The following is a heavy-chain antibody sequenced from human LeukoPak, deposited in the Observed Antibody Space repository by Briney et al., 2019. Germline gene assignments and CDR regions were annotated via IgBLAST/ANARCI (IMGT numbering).Heavy chain of an antibody. J-gene: IGHJ4*03. CDR3: AKGSGWYFDY. D-gene: IGHD6-19*01. CDR2: IRFDGSRQ. Sequence: GGSLRLSCVASGFTFSNYGIHWVRQAPGKGLEWVTFIRFDGSRQYYADSVKGRFTVSRENSKNTLYLQMNSLRPEDTAVYHCAKGSGWYFDYWGQGTMVTVSS. CDR1: GFTFSNYG. V-gene: IGHV3-30*02.